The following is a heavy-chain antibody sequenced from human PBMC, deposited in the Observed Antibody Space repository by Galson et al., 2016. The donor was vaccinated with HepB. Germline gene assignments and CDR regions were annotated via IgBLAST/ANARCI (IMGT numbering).Heavy chain of an antibody. V-gene: IGHV3-23*01. CDR1: GFTFSAYA. D-gene: IGHD4-23*01. Sequence: SLRLSCAASGFTFSAYAMAWARQAPGKGLEWVSGISDSGANTYYADSVRGRFSISRDDSKSTLYLQMTNLRVEDTALYYCVADLGGLDCFDFWGRGTMVTVSS. CDR3: VADLGGLDCFDF. CDR2: ISDSGANT. J-gene: IGHJ3*01.